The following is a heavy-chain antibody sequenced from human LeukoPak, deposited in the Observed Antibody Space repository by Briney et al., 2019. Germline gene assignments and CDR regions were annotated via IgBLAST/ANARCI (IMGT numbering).Heavy chain of an antibody. J-gene: IGHJ4*02. V-gene: IGHV4-59*10. Sequence: SETLSLTCAVYGGSFSGYYWSWIRQPAGKGLEWIGRIYTSGSTNYNPSLKSRVTMSVDTSKNQLSLKLSSVTAADTAVYYCARFDGSYYFDYWGQGTLVTVSS. D-gene: IGHD1-26*01. CDR3: ARFDGSYYFDY. CDR1: GGSFSGYY. CDR2: IYTSGST.